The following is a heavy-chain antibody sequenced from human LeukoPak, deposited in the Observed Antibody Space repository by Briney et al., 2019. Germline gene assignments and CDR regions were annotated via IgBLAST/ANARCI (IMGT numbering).Heavy chain of an antibody. Sequence: GGSLRLSCAASGFTFSTYGMNWVRQAPGKGLEWVSGISPSGEITYYTDSVKGRFTISRDNSKHTVSLQMNSLRGEDTAVYYCAKDDAWGRYKDWGQGTLVTASS. CDR3: AKDDAWGRYKD. CDR1: GFTFSTYG. V-gene: IGHV3-23*01. CDR2: ISPSGEIT. J-gene: IGHJ1*01. D-gene: IGHD3-16*01.